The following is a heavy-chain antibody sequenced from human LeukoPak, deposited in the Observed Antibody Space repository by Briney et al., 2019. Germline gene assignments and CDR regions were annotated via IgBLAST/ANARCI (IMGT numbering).Heavy chain of an antibody. CDR2: ISSSGSTI. V-gene: IGHV3-48*03. CDR3: ARAHITMVRGVIITGFDY. D-gene: IGHD3-10*01. Sequence: GGSLRLSCAASGFTFSSYEMNWVRQAPGKGLEWVSYISSSGSTIYYADSVKGRFTVSRDNAKNSLYLQMNSLSAEDTAVYYCARAHITMVRGVIITGFDYWGQGTLVTVSS. J-gene: IGHJ4*02. CDR1: GFTFSSYE.